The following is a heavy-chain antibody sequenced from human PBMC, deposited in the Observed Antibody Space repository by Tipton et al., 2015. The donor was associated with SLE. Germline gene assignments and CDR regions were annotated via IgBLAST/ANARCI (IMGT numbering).Heavy chain of an antibody. CDR3: ARDSITMVQGDTVSLSWLDP. CDR2: IYHSGKT. V-gene: IGHV4-39*07. J-gene: IGHJ5*02. D-gene: IGHD3-10*01. Sequence: TLSLTCTVSSGSISSSNYYWGWIRQPPGKGLEWSGSIYHSGKTYYNPSLKSRVTISVDTSKNQFSLKLSSVTAADPAVYYCARDSITMVQGDTVSLSWLDPWGQGTLVTVSS. CDR1: SGSISSSNYY.